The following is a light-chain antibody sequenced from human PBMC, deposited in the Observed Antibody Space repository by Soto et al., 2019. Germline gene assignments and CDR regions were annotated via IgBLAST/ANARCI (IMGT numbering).Light chain of an antibody. V-gene: IGKV1-5*01. CDR1: QRISNW. CDR2: DAS. Sequence: DIQMTQSPSTLSASVGDRVTITCRASQRISNWLAWYQQKPGKAPKVLIYDASSLESGVPSRFSGSGSGTEFTLTISSLQPDDFATYYCQQYNTYGTFGQGTKVEIK. CDR3: QQYNTYGT. J-gene: IGKJ1*01.